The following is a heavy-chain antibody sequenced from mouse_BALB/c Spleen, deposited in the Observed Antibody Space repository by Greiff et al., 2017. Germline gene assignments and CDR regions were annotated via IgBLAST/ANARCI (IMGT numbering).Heavy chain of an antibody. J-gene: IGHJ1*01. CDR3: AIHYYGYWYFDV. CDR2: IDPANGNT. D-gene: IGHD1-2*01. Sequence: EVQLQQSGAELVKPGASVKLSCTASGFNIKDTYMHWVKQRPEQGLEWIGRIDPANGNTKYDPKFQGKATITADTSSNTAYLQLSSLTSEDTAVYYCAIHYYGYWYFDVWGAGTTVTVSS. V-gene: IGHV14-3*02. CDR1: GFNIKDTY.